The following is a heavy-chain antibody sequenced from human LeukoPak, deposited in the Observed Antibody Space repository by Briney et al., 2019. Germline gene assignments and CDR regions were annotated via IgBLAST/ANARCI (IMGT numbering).Heavy chain of an antibody. V-gene: IGHV3-21*01. CDR3: ARDQYGDYALDY. CDR1: GFTFSSYS. D-gene: IGHD4-17*01. J-gene: IGHJ4*02. CDR2: ISSISYI. Sequence: GGSLRLSWAASGFTFSSYSMNWVRQAPGKGLEWVSSISSISYIYYADSVKGRFTISGDAAKNSLYLQMNSLRAEDTAVYYCARDQYGDYALDYWGQGTLVTVSS.